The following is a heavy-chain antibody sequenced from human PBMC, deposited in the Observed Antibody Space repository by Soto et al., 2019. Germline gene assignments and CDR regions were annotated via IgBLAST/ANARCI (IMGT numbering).Heavy chain of an antibody. CDR3: ARDRGGVRGVILYFDC. V-gene: IGHV1-69*08. D-gene: IGHD3-10*01. Sequence: QVQLVQSGAEVKKPGSSVKVSCKASGGTFSSYTISWVRQAPGQGLEWMGRIIPILGIANYAQKFQGRVTLPADKSTSTAYMELSSLRSEDTAVYYCARDRGGVRGVILYFDCWGQGTLVTVSS. CDR2: IIPILGIA. J-gene: IGHJ4*02. CDR1: GGTFSSYT.